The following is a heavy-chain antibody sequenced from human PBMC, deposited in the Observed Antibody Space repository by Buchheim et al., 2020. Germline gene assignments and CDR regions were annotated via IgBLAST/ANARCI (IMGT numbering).Heavy chain of an antibody. V-gene: IGHV3-30-3*01. J-gene: IGHJ4*02. D-gene: IGHD4-17*01. CDR3: ARVMTTVTDFDY. CDR2: ISYDGSNK. Sequence: QVQLVESGGGVVQPGRSLRLSCAASGFTFSSYAMHWVRQAPGKGLEWVAVISYDGSNKYYADSVKGRFTISRDNSKNTLYLQMNSLRAEDTAVYYCARVMTTVTDFDYWGQGTL. CDR1: GFTFSSYA.